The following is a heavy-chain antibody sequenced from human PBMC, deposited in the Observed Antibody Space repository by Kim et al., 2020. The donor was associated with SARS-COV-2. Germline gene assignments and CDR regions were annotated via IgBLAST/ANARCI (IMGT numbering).Heavy chain of an antibody. CDR3: ARVKGGSYFNAFDI. CDR1: GFTFSSYA. CDR2: ISYDGNNK. Sequence: GGSLRLSCAASGFTFSSYAMHWVRQAPGKGLEWVAVISYDGNNKYYADSVKGRFTISRDNSKNTLYLQMNSLRAEDTAVYYCARVKGGSYFNAFDIWGQGTMVTVSS. D-gene: IGHD1-26*01. J-gene: IGHJ3*02. V-gene: IGHV3-30*04.